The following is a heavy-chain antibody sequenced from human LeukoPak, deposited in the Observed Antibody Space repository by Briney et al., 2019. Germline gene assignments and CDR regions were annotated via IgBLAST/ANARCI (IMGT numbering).Heavy chain of an antibody. J-gene: IGHJ6*02. CDR1: GGTFSSHA. CDR3: AREGYYYDSSGLIHYYYYGMDV. D-gene: IGHD3-22*01. Sequence: ASVTVSCKASGGTFSSHAISWVRQAPGQGLEWMVRIIPIFGIANYAQKFQGRVTITADKSTSTAYMELSSLRSEDTAVYYCAREGYYYDSSGLIHYYYYGMDVWGQGTTVTVSS. CDR2: IIPIFGIA. V-gene: IGHV1-69*04.